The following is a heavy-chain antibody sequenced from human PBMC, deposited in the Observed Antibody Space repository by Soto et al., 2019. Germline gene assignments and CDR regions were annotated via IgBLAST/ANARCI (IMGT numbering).Heavy chain of an antibody. CDR1: GFTFNIYG. CDR2: ISSASSET. J-gene: IGHJ4*02. CDR3: ARVAY. V-gene: IGHV3-21*01. Sequence: GGSLRLSCASSGFTFNIYGMHWVRQVPGKGLEWVASISSASSETWYADSVKGRFIISRDNAQNSLFLQMNTLRPEDSAIYYCARVAYWGPGTQVTVSS.